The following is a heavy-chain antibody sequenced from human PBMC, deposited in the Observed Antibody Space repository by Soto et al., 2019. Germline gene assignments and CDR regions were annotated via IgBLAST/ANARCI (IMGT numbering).Heavy chain of an antibody. CDR2: ISSSGTID. Sequence: QVQLVESGGGLVKPGGSLRLSCVASGFTLSDYYMSWIRQAPGKGLEWVSYISSSGTIDNYADSVKGRFTISRDNDKNSLFLQMNGLRAEDTAVHYCARRTMGNYYYMDVWGKGTTVTVSS. CDR3: ARRTMGNYYYMDV. V-gene: IGHV3-11*01. D-gene: IGHD3-10*01. CDR1: GFTLSDYY. J-gene: IGHJ6*03.